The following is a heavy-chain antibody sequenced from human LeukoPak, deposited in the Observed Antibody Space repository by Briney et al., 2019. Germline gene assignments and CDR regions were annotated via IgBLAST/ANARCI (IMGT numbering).Heavy chain of an antibody. CDR3: ARGWLAETTVVTPYNY. J-gene: IGHJ4*02. V-gene: IGHV1-69*13. CDR1: GYTFTSNY. Sequence: SVKVSCKASGYTFTSNYIHWVRQAPGQGLEWMGGIIPIFGTAHYAQKFQGRVTITADESTSTAYMELRSLRSEDTAMYYCARGWLAETTVVTPYNYWGQGTLVTVSS. D-gene: IGHD4-23*01. CDR2: IIPIFGTA.